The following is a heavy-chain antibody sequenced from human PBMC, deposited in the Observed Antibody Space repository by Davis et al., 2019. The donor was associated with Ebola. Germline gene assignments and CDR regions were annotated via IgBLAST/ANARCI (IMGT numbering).Heavy chain of an antibody. D-gene: IGHD1-26*01. Sequence: GESLKISCAASGFTFSNAWMNWVRQAPGKGLEWVGRIKSKTDGGTTDYAAPVKGRFTISRDDSKNTLYLQMNSLKTEDTAVYYCARDLRYSGSYYIWGQGTMVTVSS. J-gene: IGHJ3*02. V-gene: IGHV3-15*07. CDR1: GFTFSNAW. CDR3: ARDLRYSGSYYI. CDR2: IKSKTDGGTT.